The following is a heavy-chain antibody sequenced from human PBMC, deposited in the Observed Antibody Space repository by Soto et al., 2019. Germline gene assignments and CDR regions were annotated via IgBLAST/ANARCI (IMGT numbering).Heavy chain of an antibody. CDR2: ISGSGGST. J-gene: IGHJ4*02. Sequence: GGSLRLSCAASGFSFSSYAMSWVRQAPGKGLEWVSAISGSGGSTYYADSVKGRFTISRDNSKNTLYLQMNSLRAEDTAVYYCAKDGKQNYYDSSGYYLPLGYWGQGTLVTVSS. V-gene: IGHV3-23*01. CDR1: GFSFSSYA. CDR3: AKDGKQNYYDSSGYYLPLGY. D-gene: IGHD3-22*01.